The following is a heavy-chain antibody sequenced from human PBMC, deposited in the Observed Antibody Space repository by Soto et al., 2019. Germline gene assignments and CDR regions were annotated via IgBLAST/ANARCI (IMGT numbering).Heavy chain of an antibody. V-gene: IGHV1-24*01. Sequence: ASVKVSCKVSGYTLTELSMHWVRQAPGKGLEWMGGFDPEDGETIYAQKFQGRVTMTEDTSTDTAYMELSSLRSEDTAVYYCATSTIFGLVPYYYYYMDVWGKGTTVTVSS. CDR1: GYTLTELS. CDR3: ATSTIFGLVPYYYYYMDV. CDR2: FDPEDGET. J-gene: IGHJ6*03. D-gene: IGHD3-3*01.